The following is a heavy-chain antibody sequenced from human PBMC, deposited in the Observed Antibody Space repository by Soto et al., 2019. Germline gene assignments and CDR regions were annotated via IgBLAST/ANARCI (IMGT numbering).Heavy chain of an antibody. CDR1: GGSISSGDYY. CDR3: ARVARIRYYGSGNWFDP. V-gene: IGHV4-30-4*01. J-gene: IGHJ5*02. CDR2: IYYSGST. Sequence: PSETLSLTCTVSGGSISSGDYYWSWIRQPPGKGLEWIGYIYYSGSTYYNPSLKSRVTISVDTSKNQFSLKLSSVTAADTAVYYCARVARIRYYGSGNWFDPWGQGTLVTVS. D-gene: IGHD3-10*01.